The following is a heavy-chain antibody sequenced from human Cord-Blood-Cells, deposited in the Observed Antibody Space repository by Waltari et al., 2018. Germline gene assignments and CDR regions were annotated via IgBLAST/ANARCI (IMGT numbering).Heavy chain of an antibody. CDR2: INHCGST. CDR1: GGPSRGSY. CDR3: ASRWDTFDY. D-gene: IGHD5-18*01. V-gene: IGHV4-34*01. Sequence: QVHLQQWGAGLLKPSETLPPPCAVYGGPSRGSYWSWIRQPPGTGLGWIGEINHCGSTNYNPSLKRRVTISVDTSKNQFSLKLSSVTAADTAVYYCASRWDTFDYWGQGTLVTVSS. J-gene: IGHJ4*02.